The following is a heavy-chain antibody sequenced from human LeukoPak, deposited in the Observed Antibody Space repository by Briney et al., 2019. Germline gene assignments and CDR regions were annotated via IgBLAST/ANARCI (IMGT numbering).Heavy chain of an antibody. CDR1: GYTSTSYG. CDR3: ARALNGSSWYGDGVDY. CDR2: ISAYNGNT. Sequence: ASVKVSCKASGYTSTSYGISWVRQAPGQGLEWMGWISAYNGNTNYAQKLQGRVTMTTDTSTSTAYMELRSLRSDDTAVYYCARALNGSSWYGDGVDYWGQGTLVTVSS. V-gene: IGHV1-18*01. D-gene: IGHD6-13*01. J-gene: IGHJ4*02.